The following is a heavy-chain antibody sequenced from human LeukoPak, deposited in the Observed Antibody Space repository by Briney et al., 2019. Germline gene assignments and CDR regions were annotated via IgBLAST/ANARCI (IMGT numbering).Heavy chain of an antibody. CDR3: ARHGSYYYYMDV. CDR1: GGSISSSSNY. Sequence: SETLSLTCTVSGGSISSSSNYWGWIRQPPGTGLEWIGTIYYYGSTYYNPSLKSRVTISVDTSKLQFSLMLTSVTAADTAVYYCARHGSYYYYMDVWGKGTTVTVS. V-gene: IGHV4-39*01. CDR2: IYYYGST. J-gene: IGHJ6*03. D-gene: IGHD3-16*01.